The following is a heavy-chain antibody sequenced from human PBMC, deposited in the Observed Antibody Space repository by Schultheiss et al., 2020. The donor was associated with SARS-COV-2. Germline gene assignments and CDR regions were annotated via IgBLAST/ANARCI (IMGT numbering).Heavy chain of an antibody. V-gene: IGHV4-4*02. Sequence: SETLSLTCAVSGGSISRSNWWSWVRQPPGKGLEWIGEIYHSGSTYYKPSLKSRVTISVDTSKNQFSLRVSSVTAADTAVYYCARALFGDFLFWGQGALVTVSS. J-gene: IGHJ4*02. CDR1: GGSISRSNW. CDR2: IYHSGST. D-gene: IGHD3-10*01. CDR3: ARALFGDFLF.